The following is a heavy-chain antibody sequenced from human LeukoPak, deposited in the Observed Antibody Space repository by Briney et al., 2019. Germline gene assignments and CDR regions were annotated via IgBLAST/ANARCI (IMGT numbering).Heavy chain of an antibody. J-gene: IGHJ5*02. CDR1: GYTFTDYY. Sequence: ASVKVSCKTSGYTFTDYYIHWVRQAPGQELEWMGWINPNTDSTNYAQKFQGRVTMTRDTSISTAYMEMSRLRSDDTAVYYCARMAKRLNWFDPWGQGTLVTVSS. CDR2: INPNTDST. V-gene: IGHV1-2*02. D-gene: IGHD5-24*01. CDR3: ARMAKRLNWFDP.